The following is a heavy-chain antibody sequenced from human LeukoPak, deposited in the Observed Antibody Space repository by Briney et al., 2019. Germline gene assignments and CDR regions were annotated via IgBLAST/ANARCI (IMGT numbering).Heavy chain of an antibody. CDR3: ARCVRDSGSPYFDY. CDR2: IYYSGSA. CDR1: GGSISSGDYY. V-gene: IGHV4-30-4*01. Sequence: PSETLSLTCTVSGGSISSGDYYWSWIRQPPGKGLEWIGYIYYSGSAYYNPSLKSRVTISVDTSKNQFSLKLSSVTAADTAVYYCARCVRDSGSPYFDYWGQGTLVTVSS. D-gene: IGHD1-26*01. J-gene: IGHJ4*02.